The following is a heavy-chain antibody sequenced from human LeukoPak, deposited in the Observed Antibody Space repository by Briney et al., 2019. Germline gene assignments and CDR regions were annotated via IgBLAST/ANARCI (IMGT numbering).Heavy chain of an antibody. CDR3: ARDSEHSYYYYGMDV. CDR2: INPSGGST. V-gene: IGHV1-46*01. D-gene: IGHD1/OR15-1a*01. CDR1: GGTFSSYA. Sequence: ASVKVSCKASGGTFSSYAISWVRQAPGQGLEWMGIINPSGGSTSYAQKFQGRVTMTRDTSTSTVYMELSSLRSEDTAVYYCARDSEHSYYYYGMDVWGQGTTVTVSS. J-gene: IGHJ6*02.